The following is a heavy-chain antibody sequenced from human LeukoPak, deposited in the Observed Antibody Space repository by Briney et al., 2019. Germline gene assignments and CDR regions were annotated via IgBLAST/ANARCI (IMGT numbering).Heavy chain of an antibody. V-gene: IGHV1-18*01. Sequence: ASVKVSCKASGYTFTSYGISWVRQAPGQGLEWMGWINAYNGKTNYAQKLQGRVTMTTDTSTSTAYLELRSLRSDDTPVDYCASSRVYTMIVVVTQGWFDPWGQGTLV. CDR2: INAYNGKT. CDR3: ASSRVYTMIVVVTQGWFDP. D-gene: IGHD3-22*01. CDR1: GYTFTSYG. J-gene: IGHJ5*02.